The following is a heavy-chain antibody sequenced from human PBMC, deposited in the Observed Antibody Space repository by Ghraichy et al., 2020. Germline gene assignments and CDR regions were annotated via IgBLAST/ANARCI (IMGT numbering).Heavy chain of an antibody. J-gene: IGHJ4*01. CDR1: GFTFSSYW. V-gene: IGHV3-7*01. Sequence: GGSLRLSCAASGFTFSSYWMTWVRQAPGKGLEWVANIKQDGIEIYYVDSVKGRFTISSDNAKNSLYLRMNSLRAEDSPVYYGARHQLRPYATAQFELWGDGTRVIVSS. D-gene: IGHD5-12*01. CDR2: IKQDGIEI. CDR3: ARHQLRPYATAQFEL.